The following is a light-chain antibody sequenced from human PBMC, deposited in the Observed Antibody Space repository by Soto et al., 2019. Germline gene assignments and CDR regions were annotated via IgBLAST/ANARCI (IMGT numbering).Light chain of an antibody. CDR1: QNIGTS. CDR3: QQSYNAPCT. J-gene: IGKJ2*02. Sequence: DIQMTQSPSSLSVSIGDSITITCRASQNIGTSLNWYQMKLGRAPKLLIYSAATLQSGAPSRFSGGGSGTDFTLTIKNLQPDDFATYSCQQSYNAPCTFGLGTMLEIK. V-gene: IGKV1-39*01. CDR2: SAA.